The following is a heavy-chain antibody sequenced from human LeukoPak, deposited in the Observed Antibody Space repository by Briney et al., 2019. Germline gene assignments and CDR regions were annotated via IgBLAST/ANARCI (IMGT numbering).Heavy chain of an antibody. Sequence: PGGSLRLSCAASGFTVSSNYMSWVRQAPGKGLEWDSVIYGGGGTYYADSVKGRFTISRDNAKNRLYVQMNSLRAEDTAVYYCATGSGLWSPDYWGQGTLVTVSS. V-gene: IGHV3-66*01. D-gene: IGHD5-18*01. J-gene: IGHJ4*02. CDR3: ATGSGLWSPDY. CDR1: GFTVSSNY. CDR2: IYGGGGT.